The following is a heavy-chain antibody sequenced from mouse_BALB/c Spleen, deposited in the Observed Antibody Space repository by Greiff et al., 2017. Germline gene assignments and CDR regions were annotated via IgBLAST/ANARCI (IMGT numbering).Heavy chain of an antibody. D-gene: IGHD2-1*01. CDR1: GFTFTDYY. CDR2: IRNKANGYTT. Sequence: EVKVVESGGGLVQPGGSLRLSCATSGFTFTDYYMSWVRQPPGKALEWLGFIRNKANGYTTEYSASVKGRFTISRDNSQSILYLQMNTLRADDSATYYCARAQYGNYQDYYAMDYWGQGTSVTVSS. J-gene: IGHJ4*01. V-gene: IGHV7-3*02. CDR3: ARAQYGNYQDYYAMDY.